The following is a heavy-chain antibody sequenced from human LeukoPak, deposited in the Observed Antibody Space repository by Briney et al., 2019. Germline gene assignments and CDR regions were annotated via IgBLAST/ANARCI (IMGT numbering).Heavy chain of an antibody. CDR3: VPTCSGSCLQYYFDY. V-gene: IGHV1-2*02. Sequence: RASVKVSCKASGYSFTGYYMHWVRQAPRQGLEWMGWINPNSGGTNYAQKFQGRVTMTRDTSISTAYMELSRLRSDDTAVYYCVPTCSGSCLQYYFDYWGQGTLVTVSS. CDR1: GYSFTGYY. CDR2: INPNSGGT. J-gene: IGHJ4*02. D-gene: IGHD2-15*01.